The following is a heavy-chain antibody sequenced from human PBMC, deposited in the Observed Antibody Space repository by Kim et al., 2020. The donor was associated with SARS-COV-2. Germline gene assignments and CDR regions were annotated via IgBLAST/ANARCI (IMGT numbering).Heavy chain of an antibody. D-gene: IGHD3-22*01. CDR1: GFTFSSYI. V-gene: IGHV3-30*04. J-gene: IGHJ4*02. Sequence: GGSLRLSCADSGFTFSSYIMHWVRQAPGKGLEWVAVISYDGSNKYYADSVKGRFTISRDKSKNTLFLQMNSLRAEDTAVYYCVRDPGVYYYDGGYFDYWGQGTLVTVSS. CDR2: ISYDGSNK. CDR3: VRDPGVYYYDGGYFDY.